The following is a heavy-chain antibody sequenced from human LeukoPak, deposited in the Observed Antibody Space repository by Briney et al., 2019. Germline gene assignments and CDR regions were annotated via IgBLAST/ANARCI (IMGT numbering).Heavy chain of an antibody. Sequence: GGSLRLSCAASGFTFTNHAMAWVRQAPGKGLEWVSAVTGGGSTIYDAGSVKGRFTISRDNSNNTLYLHMSSLRADDTAVYYCAKFLPISGTKSAFDYWGRGTLVTVSS. CDR3: AKFLPISGTKSAFDY. CDR1: GFTFTNHA. V-gene: IGHV3-23*01. CDR2: VTGGGSTI. D-gene: IGHD1-26*01. J-gene: IGHJ4*02.